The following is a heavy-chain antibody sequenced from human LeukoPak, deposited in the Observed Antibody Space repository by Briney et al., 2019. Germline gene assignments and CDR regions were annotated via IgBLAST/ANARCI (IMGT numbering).Heavy chain of an antibody. J-gene: IGHJ4*02. D-gene: IGHD5-12*01. CDR2: ISYDGSNK. Sequence: PGGSLRLSCAASGFTFSSYATHWVRQAPGKGLEWVAVISYDGSNKYYADSVKGRFTTSRDNSKNTLYLQMNSLRAEDTAVYYCARDVGPGSGYTYWGQGTLVTVSS. V-gene: IGHV3-30-3*01. CDR1: GFTFSSYA. CDR3: ARDVGPGSGYTY.